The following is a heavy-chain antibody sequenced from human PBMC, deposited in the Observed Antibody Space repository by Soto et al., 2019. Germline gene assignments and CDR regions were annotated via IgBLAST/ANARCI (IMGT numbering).Heavy chain of an antibody. CDR3: AKDQGAGSWPYFDY. D-gene: IGHD6-13*01. V-gene: IGHV3-23*01. CDR1: GFTFSTYA. CDR2: IRASGTT. Sequence: EVQLLESGGGLVQPGGSLRLSCAASGFTFSTYAMGWVRQAPGKGLEWVSIIRASGTTYYADSVQGRFTISRDNSKNTLSLQMNSLRAEDRAIYYCAKDQGAGSWPYFDYWGQGTLVTVSS. J-gene: IGHJ4*02.